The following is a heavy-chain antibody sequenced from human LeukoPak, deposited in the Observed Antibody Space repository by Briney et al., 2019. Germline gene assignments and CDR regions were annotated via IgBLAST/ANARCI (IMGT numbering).Heavy chain of an antibody. CDR3: ARDWPLDY. J-gene: IGHJ4*02. CDR2: IYSGGTT. D-gene: IGHD2-21*01. V-gene: IGHV3-66*02. CDR1: GFTVCIKY. Sequence: PGGSLRVSCAASGFTVCIKYMNWVRQAPGKGLEWVSVIYSGGTTYYADSVKGRFTMSSDSSKNTLYLQMNSLRAEDTAVYYCARDWPLDYWGQGTLVTVSS.